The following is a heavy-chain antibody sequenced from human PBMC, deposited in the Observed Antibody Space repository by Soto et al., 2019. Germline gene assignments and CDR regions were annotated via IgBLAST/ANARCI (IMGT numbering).Heavy chain of an antibody. D-gene: IGHD1-1*01. Sequence: GSLRLFCTASGFTFSSYWMNWVRQVPGKGLVWVSRINSDGSITNYADSVKGRFSISRDNAKNTLYLQMNSLRVEDTAVYYCARDSVGWKGYIGYWGQGTLFTVSS. CDR2: INSDGSIT. V-gene: IGHV3-74*01. CDR3: ARDSVGWKGYIGY. J-gene: IGHJ4*02. CDR1: GFTFSSYW.